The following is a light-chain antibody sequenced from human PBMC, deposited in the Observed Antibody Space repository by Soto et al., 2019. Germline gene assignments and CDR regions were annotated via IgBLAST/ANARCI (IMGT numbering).Light chain of an antibody. CDR2: EVV. CDR3: SSFTSSGTWV. Sequence: QSALTQPASVSGSPGQSITISCTGTSGDIGGYNSVSRYQQHPGKAPKLLIYEVVKRPSGVSNRFSGSKSGNTASLTISGLQADDEADYYCSSFTSSGTWVFGGGTQLTVL. J-gene: IGLJ3*02. V-gene: IGLV2-14*01. CDR1: SGDIGGYNS.